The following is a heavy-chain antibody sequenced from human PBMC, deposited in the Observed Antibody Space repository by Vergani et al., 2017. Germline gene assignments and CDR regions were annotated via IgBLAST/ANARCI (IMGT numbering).Heavy chain of an antibody. J-gene: IGHJ4*02. D-gene: IGHD4-17*01. CDR1: GGSISSGGYY. Sequence: QVQLQESGPGLVKPSQTLSLTCTVSGGSISSGGYYWSWIRQHPGKGLEWIGYIYYSGSTYYNPSLTSRVTISVDTSKNQFSLKLSAVTAADTAVYYCARDQRGDYGDYGNFDYWGQGTLVTVSS. CDR2: IYYSGST. V-gene: IGHV4-31*03. CDR3: ARDQRGDYGDYGNFDY.